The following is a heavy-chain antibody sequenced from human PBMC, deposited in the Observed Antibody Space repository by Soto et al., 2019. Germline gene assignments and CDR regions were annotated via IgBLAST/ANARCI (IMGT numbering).Heavy chain of an antibody. D-gene: IGHD2-15*01. Sequence: ASVKVSCKASGYTFTRSGISWVRQAPGQGPEWMGWISSYNGDTNYAQKFQGRVTITADESTSTAYMELSSLRSEDTAVYYCARESRYCSGGSCYFLPGIDYWGQGTLVTVSS. CDR2: ISSYNGDT. V-gene: IGHV1-18*01. CDR1: GYTFTRSG. CDR3: ARESRYCSGGSCYFLPGIDY. J-gene: IGHJ4*02.